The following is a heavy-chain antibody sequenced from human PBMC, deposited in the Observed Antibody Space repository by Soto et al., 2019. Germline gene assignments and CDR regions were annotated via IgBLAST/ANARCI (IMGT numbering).Heavy chain of an antibody. CDR1: GYNFASYA. CDR3: ARDPPPPEY. D-gene: IGHD2-2*01. CDR2: ISAYNGNT. J-gene: IGHJ4*02. Sequence: QVQLVQFGAEVKKPGASVKVSCKASGYNFASYAISWMRQAPGQGLEWMGWISAYNGNTNYAQKLQGRVTMTTDTSTRTASMELRSLRSDDTAVYYCARDPPPPEYWGQGNLVTVSS. V-gene: IGHV1-18*01.